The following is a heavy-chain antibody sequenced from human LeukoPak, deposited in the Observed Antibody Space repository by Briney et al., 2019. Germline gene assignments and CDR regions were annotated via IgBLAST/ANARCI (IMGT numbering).Heavy chain of an antibody. D-gene: IGHD1/OR15-1a*01. CDR1: GGAIRSHC. J-gene: IGHJ4*02. V-gene: IGHV4-4*07. CDR3: ARGEHSVDS. CDR2: IYSSGYT. Sequence: SETLSLTCTVSGGAIRSHCWNWIRQPAGKGLEWIGRIYSSGYTNDNPFLKSRITMSVDMSKNQFSLRLNSVTAADTAVYYCARGEHSVDSWGQGMLVTVSS.